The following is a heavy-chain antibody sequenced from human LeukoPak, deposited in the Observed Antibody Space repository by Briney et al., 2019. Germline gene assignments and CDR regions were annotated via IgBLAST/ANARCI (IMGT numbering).Heavy chain of an antibody. CDR1: GFSFISYS. V-gene: IGHV3-48*04. D-gene: IGHD3-10*01. CDR3: ANRGRTDVGSYYFDS. J-gene: IGHJ4*02. Sequence: PGGSLRLSCAASGFSFISYSMNWVRQAPGKGLEWISYISSSSTTHYADSVKGRFTISRDNSNNMLYLQMNRLTADDTAIYYCANRGRTDVGSYYFDSWGQGTLVTVSS. CDR2: ISSSSTT.